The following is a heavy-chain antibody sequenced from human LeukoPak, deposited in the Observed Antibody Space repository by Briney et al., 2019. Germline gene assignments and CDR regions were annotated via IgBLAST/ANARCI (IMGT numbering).Heavy chain of an antibody. CDR2: IIPILGIA. CDR3: ARDAYDSSGYWIYYYYGMDV. CDR1: GGTFSSYA. Sequence: SVKVSCKASGGTFSSYAISWVRQAPGQGLEWMGRIIPILGIANYAQKFQGRVTITADKSTSTAYMELSSLRSEGTAVYYCARDAYDSSGYWIYYYYGMDVWGQGTTVTVSS. D-gene: IGHD3-22*01. V-gene: IGHV1-69*04. J-gene: IGHJ6*02.